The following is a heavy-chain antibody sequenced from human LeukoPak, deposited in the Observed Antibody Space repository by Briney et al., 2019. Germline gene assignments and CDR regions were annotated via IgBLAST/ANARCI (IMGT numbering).Heavy chain of an antibody. D-gene: IGHD3-22*01. CDR1: GYTFTSYD. CDR3: ARDSIDVDY. V-gene: IGHV1-2*02. J-gene: IGHJ4*02. CDR2: INPNSGGT. Sequence: ASVKVSCKASGYTFTSYDINWVRQATGQGLEWMGWINPNSGGTNYAQKFQGRVTMTRDTSISTAYMELSRLRSDDTAVYYCARDSIDVDYWGQGTLVTVSS.